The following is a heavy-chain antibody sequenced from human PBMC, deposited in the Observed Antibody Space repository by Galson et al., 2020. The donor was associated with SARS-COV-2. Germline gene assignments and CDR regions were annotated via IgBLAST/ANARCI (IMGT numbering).Heavy chain of an antibody. V-gene: IGHV2-5*02. CDR3: ARPADIVVVVAAPKAEYFQH. CDR2: IYWDDDK. CDR1: GFSLSTSGVG. D-gene: IGHD2-15*01. Sequence: SGPTLVKPTQTLTLTCTFSGFSLSTSGVGVGWIRQPPGKALEWLALIYWDDDKRYSPSLKSRLTITKDTSKNQVVLTMTNMDPVDTATYYCARPADIVVVVAAPKAEYFQHWGQGTLVTVSS. J-gene: IGHJ1*01.